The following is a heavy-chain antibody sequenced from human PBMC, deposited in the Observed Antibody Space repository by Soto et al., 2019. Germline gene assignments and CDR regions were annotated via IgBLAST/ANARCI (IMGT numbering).Heavy chain of an antibody. CDR3: ASRSSAWYFDY. D-gene: IGHD6-19*01. Sequence: EVQLLESGGGLVQPGGSLRLSCAASGFTFSSYAMNWVRQAPGKGLEWVSVISGNGGSTYYADSVKGRFTISRDNSKNTLYLQMNSLRAEDTAVYYCASRSSAWYFDYWGQGTLVTVSS. CDR2: ISGNGGST. CDR1: GFTFSSYA. J-gene: IGHJ4*02. V-gene: IGHV3-23*01.